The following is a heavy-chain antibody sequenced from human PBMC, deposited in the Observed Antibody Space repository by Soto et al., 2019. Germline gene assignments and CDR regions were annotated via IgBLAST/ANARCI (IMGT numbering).Heavy chain of an antibody. Sequence: QVQLVQSGAEVQKPGSSVKVSCKASGGTFSSYAISGVRQAPGQGLEWMGGIIPSFGTANYAQKFQGRVTITADKSTSTAYMELSSLRSEDTAVYYCAREYYYDSSGYNNWFDPWGQGTLVTVSS. CDR1: GGTFSSYA. CDR2: IIPSFGTA. CDR3: AREYYYDSSGYNNWFDP. V-gene: IGHV1-69*06. J-gene: IGHJ5*02. D-gene: IGHD3-22*01.